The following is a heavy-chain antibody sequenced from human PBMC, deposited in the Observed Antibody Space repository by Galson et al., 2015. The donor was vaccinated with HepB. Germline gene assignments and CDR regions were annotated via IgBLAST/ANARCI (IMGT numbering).Heavy chain of an antibody. CDR2: IYPDDSTV. D-gene: IGHD1-14*01. CDR1: GYTFGHSW. J-gene: IGHJ5*02. Sequence: QSGAEVKKPGESLKISCRGSGYTFGHSWIGWVRQMPGKGLEWMGIIYPDDSTVRYSPSFQGQVTISADKSAATAYLEWSSLKASDTAMYFCARFSAAGFSLNWFDPWGQGTLVTVSS. CDR3: ARFSAAGFSLNWFDP. V-gene: IGHV5-51*01.